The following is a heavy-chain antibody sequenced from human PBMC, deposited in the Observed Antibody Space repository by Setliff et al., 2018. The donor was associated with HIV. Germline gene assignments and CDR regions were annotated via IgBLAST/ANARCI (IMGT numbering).Heavy chain of an antibody. CDR2: ISGNGGNT. CDR1: GFSFSNYT. J-gene: IGHJ4*02. Sequence: GGSLRLSCSASGFSFSNYTMHWVRQAPGKGLEYVSAISGNGGNTYYTDSVKGRFTISRDNAKNTLYLQMSSLRAEDTAVYYCAKDRYYDSSGSPFDYWGQGTLVTVSS. D-gene: IGHD3-22*01. V-gene: IGHV3-64D*09. CDR3: AKDRYYDSSGSPFDY.